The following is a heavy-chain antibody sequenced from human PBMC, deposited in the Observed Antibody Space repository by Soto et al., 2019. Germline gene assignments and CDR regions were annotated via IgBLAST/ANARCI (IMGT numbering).Heavy chain of an antibody. V-gene: IGHV1-18*01. CDR1: GYTFTSYG. CDR3: ARDLSYGLCDY. D-gene: IGHD5-18*01. CDR2: ISAYNGNT. J-gene: IGHJ4*02. Sequence: QVQLVQSGAEVKKPGASVKVSCKASGYTFTSYGISWVRQAPGQGLEWMGWISAYNGNTNYAQKLQGRVSMTTDTSTSTAYRELRSRRSDDPAVYYCARDLSYGLCDYWGQGTLVTVSS.